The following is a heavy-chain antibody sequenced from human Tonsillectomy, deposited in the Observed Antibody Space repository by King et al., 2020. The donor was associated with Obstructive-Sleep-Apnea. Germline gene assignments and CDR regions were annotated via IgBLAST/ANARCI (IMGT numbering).Heavy chain of an antibody. CDR2: INHSGRT. V-gene: IGHV4-34*01. D-gene: IGHD3-10*01. J-gene: IGHJ4*02. CDR3: ARGLYFYGSGSYRYIYYFDY. Sequence: VQLQQWGAGLLKPSETLSLTCAVYGGSFSGYYWNWIRQPPGKGLEWIGEINHSGRTSYNPSLKSRVTISVDTSKNQFSLNLSSVIAADTAVYYCARGLYFYGSGSYRYIYYFDYWGQGTLVTVSS. CDR1: GGSFSGYY.